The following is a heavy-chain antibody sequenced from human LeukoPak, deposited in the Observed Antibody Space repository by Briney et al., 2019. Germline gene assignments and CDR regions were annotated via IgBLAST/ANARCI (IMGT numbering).Heavy chain of an antibody. CDR2: IWYDGSNK. CDR3: ARDGYYYGSGGFDY. J-gene: IGHJ4*02. CDR1: GFTFSSYG. V-gene: IGHV3-33*01. Sequence: GGSLRLSCAASGFTFSSYGMHWVRQAPGKGLEWVAVIWYDGSNKYYADSVKGRFTISRDNSKNTLYLQMNSLRAEDTAVYYCARDGYYYGSGGFDYWGQGTLVTVSS. D-gene: IGHD3-10*01.